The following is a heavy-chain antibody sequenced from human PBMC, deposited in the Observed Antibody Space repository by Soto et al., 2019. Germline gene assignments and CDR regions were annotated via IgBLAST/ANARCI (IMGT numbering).Heavy chain of an antibody. V-gene: IGHV4-30-4*01. D-gene: IGHD3-16*02. Sequence: SETLSLTCTVSGGSISSGDHYWSWIRQPPGKGLGWIGYISYSGNTYYNPSLKSRVTISVDMSKNQFSLKLSSVTAADTAVYYCARTNYDYIWGSYRFDFWGQGTMVTVYS. J-gene: IGHJ4*02. CDR1: GGSISSGDHY. CDR2: ISYSGNT. CDR3: ARTNYDYIWGSYRFDF.